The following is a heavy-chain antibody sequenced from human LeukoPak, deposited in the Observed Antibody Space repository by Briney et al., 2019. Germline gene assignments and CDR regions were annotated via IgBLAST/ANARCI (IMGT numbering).Heavy chain of an antibody. CDR3: AKAWFSLQLCDY. CDR2: LSYDGSQK. Sequence: GGSLRLSCAASGFSVNNIYMSWVRQAPGKGLEWVAGLSYDGSQKYYVDSVKGRFIISRDNSKNMLFLEMNSLRAEDTGVYFCAKAWFSLQLCDYWGQGILVTVSS. V-gene: IGHV3-30*18. D-gene: IGHD5-18*01. CDR1: GFSVNNIY. J-gene: IGHJ4*02.